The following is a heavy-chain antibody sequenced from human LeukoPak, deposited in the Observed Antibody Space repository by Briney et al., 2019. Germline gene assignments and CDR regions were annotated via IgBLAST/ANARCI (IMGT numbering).Heavy chain of an antibody. CDR1: GFTFSSYG. CDR2: KRYDGSAT. V-gene: IGHV3-30*02. Sequence: GGSLRLSCAASGFTFSSYGMHWVRQAPGKGLEWVAFKRYDGSATYYADSVKGRFTISRDNSKNTLYLQMNSLRAEDTAVYYCAKDTRGYSYGHDAFDIWGQGTMVTVSS. D-gene: IGHD5-18*01. CDR3: AKDTRGYSYGHDAFDI. J-gene: IGHJ3*02.